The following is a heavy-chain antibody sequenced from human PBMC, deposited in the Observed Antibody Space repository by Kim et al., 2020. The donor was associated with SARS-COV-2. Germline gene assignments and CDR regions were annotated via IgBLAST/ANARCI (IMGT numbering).Heavy chain of an antibody. Sequence: SETLSLTCAVYGGSFSGYYWSWIRQPPGKGLEWIGEINHSGSTNYNPSLKSRVTISVDTSKNQFSLKLSSVTAADTAVYYCARARGYYGSGSLFIDYWGQGTQVTVSS. D-gene: IGHD3-10*01. CDR1: GGSFSGYY. J-gene: IGHJ4*02. CDR2: INHSGST. CDR3: ARARGYYGSGSLFIDY. V-gene: IGHV4-34*01.